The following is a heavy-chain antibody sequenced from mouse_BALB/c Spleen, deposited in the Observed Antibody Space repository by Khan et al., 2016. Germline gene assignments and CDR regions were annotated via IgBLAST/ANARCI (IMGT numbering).Heavy chain of an antibody. CDR1: GYSITSGYY. CDR2: ISYDGSN. D-gene: IGHD2-3*01. J-gene: IGHJ2*01. Sequence: VQLKESGPGLVKPSQSLSLTCSVTGYSITSGYYWNWIRQFLGNKLEWMGYISYDGSNNYNPSLKNRFSITRDTSKNQFFLKLNSVTTEDTATYYCAVYDGYYGLFDYWGQGTTLTVSS. V-gene: IGHV3-6*02. CDR3: AVYDGYYGLFDY.